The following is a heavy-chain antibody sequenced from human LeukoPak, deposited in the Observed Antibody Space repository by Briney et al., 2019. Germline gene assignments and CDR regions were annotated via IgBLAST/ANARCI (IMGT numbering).Heavy chain of an antibody. D-gene: IGHD3-3*01. V-gene: IGHV4-4*07. CDR2: IYTSGST. CDR3: ARGLYDFWSGYYQRGTYFDY. CDR1: GGSISSYY. J-gene: IGHJ4*02. Sequence: PSETLSLTCTDSGGSISSYYWSWIRQPAGKGLEWIGRIYTSGSTNYNPSLKSRVTMSVDTSKNQFSLKLSSVTAADTAVYYCARGLYDFWSGYYQRGTYFDYWGQGTLVTVSS.